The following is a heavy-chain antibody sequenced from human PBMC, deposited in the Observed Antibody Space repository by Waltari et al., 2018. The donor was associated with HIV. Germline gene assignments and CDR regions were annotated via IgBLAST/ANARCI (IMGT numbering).Heavy chain of an antibody. V-gene: IGHV1-2*06. CDR1: GYTFTGYY. D-gene: IGHD6-25*01. J-gene: IGHJ4*02. CDR2: INPNSGGT. Sequence: QVQLVQSGAEVKKPGASVKVTCKASGYTFTGYYMHWVRQAPGQGLELMGRINPNSGGTNYAQKFQGRVTMTRDTSISTAYMELSRLRSDDTAVYYCAREPSGWPFPDYWGQGTLVTVSS. CDR3: AREPSGWPFPDY.